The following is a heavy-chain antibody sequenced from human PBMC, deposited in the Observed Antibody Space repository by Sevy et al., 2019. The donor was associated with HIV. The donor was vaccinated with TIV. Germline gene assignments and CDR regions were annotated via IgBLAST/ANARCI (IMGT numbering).Heavy chain of an antibody. D-gene: IGHD5-12*01. CDR2: IHYTGTT. J-gene: IGHJ5*02. CDR3: ARAPPVRSGDDSLNWFDP. CDR1: GGSISAYH. Sequence: SETLSLTCTVSGGSISAYHWSWIRQPPGKGLEYIGYIHYTGTTNYNPSLKSRVTISVDTSKNQFSLKLSSVTAADTALYYCARAPPVRSGDDSLNWFDPWGQGTLGTVSS. V-gene: IGHV4-59*01.